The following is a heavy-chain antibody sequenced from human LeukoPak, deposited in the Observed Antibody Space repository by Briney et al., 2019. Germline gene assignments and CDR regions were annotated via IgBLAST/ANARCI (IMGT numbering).Heavy chain of an antibody. J-gene: IGHJ4*02. CDR1: GYTFTNNY. CDR3: ARDQEGFDY. Sequence: ASVKVSCKASGYTFTNNYLHWVRQAPGQGLEWMGMIHPRDGSTSYAQNFQGRVTVTRDTSTTTVHMELRGLRSEDTAVYYCARDQEGFDYWGQGTVVTVSS. V-gene: IGHV1-46*01. CDR2: IHPRDGST.